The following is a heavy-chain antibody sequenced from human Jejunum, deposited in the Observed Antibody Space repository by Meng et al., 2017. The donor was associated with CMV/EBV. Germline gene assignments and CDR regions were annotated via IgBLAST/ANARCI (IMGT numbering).Heavy chain of an antibody. Sequence: QVQLTHLGAGLLKPSETLSLPCAVYGGSFSGYYWSWIRQPPGKGLEWIGEINHSRGTKYNPSLKSRVTISADTSKNQFSLKLTSVTAADTAVYYCARGNYDSSGYYLDYWGQGTLVTVSS. J-gene: IGHJ4*02. CDR1: GGSFSGYY. CDR3: ARGNYDSSGYYLDY. CDR2: INHSRGT. V-gene: IGHV4-34*01. D-gene: IGHD3-22*01.